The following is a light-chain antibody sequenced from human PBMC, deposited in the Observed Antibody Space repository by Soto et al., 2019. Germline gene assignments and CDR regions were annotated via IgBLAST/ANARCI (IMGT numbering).Light chain of an antibody. J-gene: IGKJ5*01. Sequence: DIQMTQSPSSLSAYVGDRVTITCQASQDINKNLIWYQQKPGTAPKLLIYVASDLETEVPSRFSGSGSGTGFTFTISSLQPEDFATYYCQQYESLPLTFGQGTRLEIK. CDR3: QQYESLPLT. V-gene: IGKV1-33*01. CDR2: VAS. CDR1: QDINKN.